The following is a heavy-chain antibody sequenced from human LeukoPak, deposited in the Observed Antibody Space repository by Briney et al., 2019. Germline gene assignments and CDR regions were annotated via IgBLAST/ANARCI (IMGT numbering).Heavy chain of an antibody. CDR3: AKDLGGIAVAGTGY. J-gene: IGHJ4*02. Sequence: GGSLRLSCAASGFTFSSYAMSWVRQAPGKGLEWVXXXSGSGGSTYYADSVKGRFTISRDNSKNTLYLQMNSLRAEDTAVYYCAKDLGGIAVAGTGYWGQGTLVTVSS. CDR2: XSGSGGST. D-gene: IGHD6-19*01. V-gene: IGHV3-23*01. CDR1: GFTFSSYA.